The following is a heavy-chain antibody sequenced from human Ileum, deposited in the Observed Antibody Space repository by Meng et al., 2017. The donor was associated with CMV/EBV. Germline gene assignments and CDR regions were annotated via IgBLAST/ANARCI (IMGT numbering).Heavy chain of an antibody. J-gene: IGHJ5*02. D-gene: IGHD3-3*01. CDR2: IRYDGNTN. Sequence: FSTYGMHWVRQAPGKGREWVAFIRYDGNTNFYAESVKGRFTSSRDNSKNTLYLQMNSLRAEDTAVYYCAKDSTFWSGTSAPPNWFDPWGQGTLVTVSS. CDR1: FSTYG. CDR3: AKDSTFWSGTSAPPNWFDP. V-gene: IGHV3-30*02.